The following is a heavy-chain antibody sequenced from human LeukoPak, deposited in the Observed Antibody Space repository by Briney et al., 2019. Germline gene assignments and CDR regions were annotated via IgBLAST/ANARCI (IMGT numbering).Heavy chain of an antibody. D-gene: IGHD5-12*01. Sequence: GGSLRLSCAASGFTVSSNYMSWVRQAPGKGLEWVGRIKSKTDGGTTDYAAPVEGRFTISRDDSKNTLFLQMNSLKIEDTATYYCTTPKYSGYDFYFWGQGTLVTVSS. CDR2: IKSKTDGGTT. CDR1: GFTVSSNY. V-gene: IGHV3-15*01. J-gene: IGHJ4*02. CDR3: TTPKYSGYDFYF.